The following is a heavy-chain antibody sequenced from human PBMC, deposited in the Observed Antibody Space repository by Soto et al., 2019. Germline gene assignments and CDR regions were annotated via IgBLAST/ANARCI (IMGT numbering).Heavy chain of an antibody. Sequence: EVKLVESGGGLVQPGRSLRLSCVASGFTSDDYAMHWVRQAPGKGLEWVAGIYWNSNRIDYWDFVKGRFTISRDNAEKSLYLQMNSLRPEDTAMYFCLKDVMPGGADCWGQGTLVTVSS. CDR2: IYWNSNRI. D-gene: IGHD3-16*01. V-gene: IGHV3-9*02. CDR1: GFTSDDYA. CDR3: LKDVMPGGADC. J-gene: IGHJ4*02.